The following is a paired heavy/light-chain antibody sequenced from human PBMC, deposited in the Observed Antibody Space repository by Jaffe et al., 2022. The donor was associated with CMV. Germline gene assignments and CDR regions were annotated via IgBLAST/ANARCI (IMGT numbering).Light chain of an antibody. CDR3: QSYDSSLSGSRV. Sequence: QSVLTQPPSVSGAPGQRVTISCTGSSSNIGAGYDVHWYQQLPGTAPKLLIYGNINRPSGVPDRFSGSKSGTSASLAITGLQAEDEADYYCQSYDSSLSGSRVFGGGTKLTVL. V-gene: IGLV1-40*01. J-gene: IGLJ2*01. CDR1: SSNIGAGYD. CDR2: GNI.
Heavy chain of an antibody. J-gene: IGHJ5*02. CDR1: GFTFSSFS. D-gene: IGHD3-16*02. V-gene: IGHV3-48*02. Sequence: EVQLVESGGGLVQPGGSLRLSCAASGFTFSSFSMNWVRQAPGKGLQWVSYISMSSNSIYYADSVKGRFTISRDNVKNSLYLQMNSLRDEDTAVYYCARERPDPRYDSVWGSYRYNWFDPWGQGTLVTVSS. CDR2: ISMSSNSI. CDR3: ARERPDPRYDSVWGSYRYNWFDP.